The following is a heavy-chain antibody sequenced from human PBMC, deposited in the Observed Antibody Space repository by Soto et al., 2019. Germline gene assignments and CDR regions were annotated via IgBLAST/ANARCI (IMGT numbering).Heavy chain of an antibody. Sequence: GGSLRLSCAASGFTFSSYAMSWVRQAPGKGLEWVSAISGSGGSTYYADSVKGRFTISRDNSKNTPYLQMNSLRAEDTAVYYCAKHLGYCSGGSCYLGPFGYWGQGTLVTVSS. J-gene: IGHJ4*02. CDR3: AKHLGYCSGGSCYLGPFGY. V-gene: IGHV3-23*01. D-gene: IGHD2-15*01. CDR2: ISGSGGST. CDR1: GFTFSSYA.